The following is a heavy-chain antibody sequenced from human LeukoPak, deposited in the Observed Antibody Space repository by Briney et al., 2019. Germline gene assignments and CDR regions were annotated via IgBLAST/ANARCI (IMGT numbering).Heavy chain of an antibody. CDR3: VRRPQEQVYGLDV. J-gene: IGHJ6*02. D-gene: IGHD1-26*01. CDR1: GYSFTTYW. Sequence: GESLKISCKGSGYSFTTYWIGWVRQMPGKGLEWMAIIHPQNSDTRYSPSFRGQVTISADKSISTAYLQWSSLQASDTAIYYCVRRPQEQVYGLDVWGQGTTVTVSS. V-gene: IGHV5-51*01. CDR2: IHPQNSDT.